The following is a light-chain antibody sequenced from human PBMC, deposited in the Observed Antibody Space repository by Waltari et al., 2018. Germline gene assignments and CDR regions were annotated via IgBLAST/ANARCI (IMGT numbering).Light chain of an antibody. CDR3: QSFDSNLNGGVL. J-gene: IGLJ2*01. CDR2: GNT. Sequence: QSVLTPPPSVSGAPGQRVTISCTGSSSTSGAGNDVHWYQHLPGTAPKLLIYGNTDRPSGFPDRFSGSKSGTSASLAITGLRAEDEGDYYCQSFDSNLNGGVLFGGGTKLTVL. CDR1: SSTSGAGND. V-gene: IGLV1-40*01.